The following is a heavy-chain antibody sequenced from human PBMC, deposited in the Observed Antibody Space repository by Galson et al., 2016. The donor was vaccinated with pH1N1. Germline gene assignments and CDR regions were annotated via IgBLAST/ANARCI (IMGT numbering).Heavy chain of an antibody. CDR3: ARAGGILFDFDY. J-gene: IGHJ4*02. V-gene: IGHV4-39*07. CDR2: IHYSGTT. Sequence: SETLSLTCSVSGGSISSETYYWGWIRQPPGKGQEWIGGIHYSGTTYHNPSLKSRVTLSVDTSKNQFSLKVTSVTAADTAVYYCARAGGILFDFDYWGQGSLVTVTS. CDR1: GGSISSETYY. D-gene: IGHD3-10*02.